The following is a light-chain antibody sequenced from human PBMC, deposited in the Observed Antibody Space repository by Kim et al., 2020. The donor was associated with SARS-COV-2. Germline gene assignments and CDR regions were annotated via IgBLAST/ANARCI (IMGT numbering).Light chain of an antibody. CDR3: QQSFDSAVT. J-gene: IGKJ4*01. Sequence: ASVGDSVTITCRASQHISSYLNWYQHKPGKAPKLLIYSASSLQAGVPSRFSASGSGTDFRLTISSLQPEDFATYYCQQSFDSAVTLGGGTKVDIK. CDR2: SAS. CDR1: QHISSY. V-gene: IGKV1-39*01.